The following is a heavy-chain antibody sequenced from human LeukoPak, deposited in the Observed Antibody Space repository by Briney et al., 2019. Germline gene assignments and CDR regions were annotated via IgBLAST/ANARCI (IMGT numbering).Heavy chain of an antibody. V-gene: IGHV1-69*05. Sequence: SVKVSCKASGGTFSSYAISWVRQAPGQGLEWMGGIIPIFGTANYAQKFQGRVTITTDESTSTAYMELSSLRSEDTAVYYCARGVAYYDSSGYFRGDDAFDIWGQGTMVTVSS. J-gene: IGHJ3*02. CDR2: IIPIFGTA. CDR1: GGTFSSYA. D-gene: IGHD3-22*01. CDR3: ARGVAYYDSSGYFRGDDAFDI.